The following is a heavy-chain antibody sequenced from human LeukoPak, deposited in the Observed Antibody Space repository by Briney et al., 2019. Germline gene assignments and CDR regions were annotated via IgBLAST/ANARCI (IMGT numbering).Heavy chain of an antibody. CDR1: GFIFSGYW. CDR3: ATYRQVLLPFES. D-gene: IGHD2-8*02. Sequence: GGSLRLSCAASGFIFSGYWMTWVRQVPGKGLEWVSSIFPSGGEIHYADSVRGRFTISRDNSKSTLSLQMNSLRAEDTAIYYCATYRQVLLPFESWGQGTLVTVSS. CDR2: IFPSGGEI. V-gene: IGHV3-23*01. J-gene: IGHJ4*02.